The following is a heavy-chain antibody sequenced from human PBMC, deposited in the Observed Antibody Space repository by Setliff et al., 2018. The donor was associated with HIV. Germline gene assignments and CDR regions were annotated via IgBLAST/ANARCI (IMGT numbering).Heavy chain of an antibody. CDR2: INHSGST. J-gene: IGHJ3*02. Sequence: SETLSLTCAVYGASFSDYQWNWIRQSPGKGLEWIGEINHSGSTNYNPSLKSRVTMSVDTSKNQFSLKLNSVTAADTAVYYCARYYDRHPAFDIWGQGTMVTVS. CDR3: ARYYDRHPAFDI. D-gene: IGHD3-16*01. CDR1: GASFSDYQ. V-gene: IGHV4-34*01.